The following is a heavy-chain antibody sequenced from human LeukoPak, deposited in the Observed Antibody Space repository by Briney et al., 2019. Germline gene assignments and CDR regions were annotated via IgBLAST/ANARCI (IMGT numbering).Heavy chain of an antibody. CDR2: ISSSGSTI. CDR3: AREYTSSSGILFYS. J-gene: IGHJ4*02. Sequence: AGGSLRLSCAASGFIFSRYSMNWVRQAPGKGLEWVSYISSSGSTIYYADSVKGRFTISRDKDKNSLYLQINSLRDEDTAVYYCAREYTSSSGILFYSWGQGALVTVSS. D-gene: IGHD6-6*01. CDR1: GFIFSRYS. V-gene: IGHV3-48*02.